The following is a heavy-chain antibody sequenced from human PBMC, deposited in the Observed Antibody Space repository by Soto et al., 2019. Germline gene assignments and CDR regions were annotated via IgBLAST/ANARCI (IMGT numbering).Heavy chain of an antibody. V-gene: IGHV6-1*01. CDR3: AVASNGDYRNFYGMDD. Sequence: SQTLSLTCVISGDTVSSGNAAWNWIRQSPSSGLQWLGRTFFRSKWHTDYAVSLRGRVTITADTSKNQFSLQLESVTPEDTAVYYCAVASNGDYRNFYGMDDWGKGIMVTVSS. D-gene: IGHD4-17*01. CDR2: TFFRSKWHT. CDR1: GDTVSSGNAA. J-gene: IGHJ6*04.